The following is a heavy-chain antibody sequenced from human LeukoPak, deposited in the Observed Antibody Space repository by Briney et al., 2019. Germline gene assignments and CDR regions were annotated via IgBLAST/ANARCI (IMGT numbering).Heavy chain of an antibody. Sequence: TGGSLRLSCEGSGFPFGTYWMAWVRQAPGKGLEWVASIKHDGREEHYVDSIKGRFTISRDNGKNSVYLQMNNLRVEDTAMYYCPREFHPWGQGTLVIVSS. CDR3: PREFHP. J-gene: IGHJ5*02. V-gene: IGHV3-7*01. CDR2: IKHDGREE. CDR1: GFPFGTYW.